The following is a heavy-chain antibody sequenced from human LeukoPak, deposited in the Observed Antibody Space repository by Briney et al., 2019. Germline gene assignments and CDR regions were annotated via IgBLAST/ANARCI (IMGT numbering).Heavy chain of an antibody. Sequence: PSETLSLTCAVYGGSFSGYYWSWIRQPPGKGLEWIGEINHSGSTNYNPSLKSRVTISVDTSKNQFSLKLSSVIAADTAVYYCARGRIVVVVAARHYFDYWGQGTLVTVSS. D-gene: IGHD2-15*01. CDR3: ARGRIVVVVAARHYFDY. J-gene: IGHJ4*02. CDR1: GGSFSGYY. V-gene: IGHV4-34*01. CDR2: INHSGST.